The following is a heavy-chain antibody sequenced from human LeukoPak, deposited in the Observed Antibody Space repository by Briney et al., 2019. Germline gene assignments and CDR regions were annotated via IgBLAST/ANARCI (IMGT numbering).Heavy chain of an antibody. D-gene: IGHD2-2*03. CDR1: GFTFVNYG. Sequence: GGSLRLSCAASGFTFVNYGFHWVRQAPVKALEWVAFISYNGNQKYRDSVKGRFTISRDNSKNTLYLQMNGLRPEDTAVYYCARDPLDISRWANAFDIWGQGTMVTVSS. CDR3: ARDPLDISRWANAFDI. V-gene: IGHV3-30-3*01. CDR2: ISYNGNQ. J-gene: IGHJ3*02.